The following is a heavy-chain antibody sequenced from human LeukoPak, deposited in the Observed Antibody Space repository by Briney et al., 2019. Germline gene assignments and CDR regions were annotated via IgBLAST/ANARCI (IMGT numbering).Heavy chain of an antibody. J-gene: IGHJ3*01. Sequence: AGSPRFSCAASGFTFSTYSMNWVRQAPGQGLEWVSCIGRRASYIYYADSMKGRFTISRDNAKNSLYLEMNSLRDDDTAVYYCARALPGMAVAGNYGFDLWGQGTMVTVSS. CDR1: GFTFSTYS. D-gene: IGHD6-19*01. CDR2: IGRRASYI. CDR3: ARALPGMAVAGNYGFDL. V-gene: IGHV3-21*01.